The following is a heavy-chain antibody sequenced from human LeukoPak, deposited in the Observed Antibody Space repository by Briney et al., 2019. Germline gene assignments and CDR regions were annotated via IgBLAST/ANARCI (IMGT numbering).Heavy chain of an antibody. Sequence: SETLSLTCTVSGGSISSSSYYWGWIRQPPGKGLEWIGSIYYSGSTYYNPSLKSRVTISVDTSKNQFSLKLSSVTAADTAVYYCASYYFDSSAYYGPFDYWGQGTLVTVSS. J-gene: IGHJ4*02. D-gene: IGHD3-22*01. V-gene: IGHV4-39*01. CDR3: ASYYFDSSAYYGPFDY. CDR1: GGSISSSSYY. CDR2: IYYSGST.